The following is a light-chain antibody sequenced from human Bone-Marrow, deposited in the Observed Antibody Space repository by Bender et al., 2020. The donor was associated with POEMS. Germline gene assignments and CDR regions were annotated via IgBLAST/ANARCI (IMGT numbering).Light chain of an antibody. CDR3: QSYDNRLSGWV. J-gene: IGLJ3*02. CDR1: NNDIGSYNY. V-gene: IGLV2-8*01. Sequence: QSALTQPPSASGSPGQSVTMSCTGTNNDIGSYNYVSWYQQHTGKAPKLIIHEVTKRPSGVPARFSGFKSGNTASQTVSGLKAEDEADYYCQSYDNRLSGWVFGGGTKLTVL. CDR2: EVT.